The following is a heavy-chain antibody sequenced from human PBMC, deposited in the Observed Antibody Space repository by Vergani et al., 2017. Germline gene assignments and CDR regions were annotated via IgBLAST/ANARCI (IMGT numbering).Heavy chain of an antibody. V-gene: IGHV4-61*02. Sequence: QVQLQESGPGLVKPSQTLFLTCTVSGGSISSGSYYWSWIRQPAGKGLEWIGRIYTSGSTNYNPSLKSRVTISVDTSKNQFSLKLSSVAAAATGVYYCAGGASGGVMGWLRSRFDYWGQGTLVTVSS. J-gene: IGHJ4*01. CDR2: IYTSGST. CDR3: AGGASGGVMGWLRSRFDY. CDR1: GGSISSGSYY. D-gene: IGHD5-12*01.